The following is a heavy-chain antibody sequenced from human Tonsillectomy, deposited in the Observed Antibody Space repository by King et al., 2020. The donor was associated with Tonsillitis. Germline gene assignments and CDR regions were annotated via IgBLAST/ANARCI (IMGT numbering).Heavy chain of an antibody. V-gene: IGHV1-18*04. D-gene: IGHD3-3*01. CDR1: GYSFRSYG. CDR2: ISGYQGNT. J-gene: IGHJ6*02. Sequence: VQLVESGAEVKKPGASVKVSCKASGYSFRSYGISWVRQAPGQGLEWMGWISGYQGNTKYAQKLQGRVTMTTDTSTSTAYMELRSLRSVDTAVYYCARDWGIFGVAPSPYYYGMDVWGQGTTVTVSS. CDR3: ARDWGIFGVAPSPYYYGMDV.